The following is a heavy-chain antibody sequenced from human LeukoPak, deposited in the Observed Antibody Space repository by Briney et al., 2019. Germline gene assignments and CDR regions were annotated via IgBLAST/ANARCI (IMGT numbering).Heavy chain of an antibody. CDR2: INHSGST. D-gene: IGHD2-2*01. Sequence: SETLSLTCAVYGGSFSGYYWSWIRQPPGKGLEWIGEINHSGSTNYNPSLKSRVTISVDTSKNQFSLKLPSVTAADTVVYYCARGGWDIVVVPAAKGWFDPWGQGTLVTVSS. J-gene: IGHJ5*02. CDR1: GGSFSGYY. V-gene: IGHV4-34*01. CDR3: ARGGWDIVVVPAAKGWFDP.